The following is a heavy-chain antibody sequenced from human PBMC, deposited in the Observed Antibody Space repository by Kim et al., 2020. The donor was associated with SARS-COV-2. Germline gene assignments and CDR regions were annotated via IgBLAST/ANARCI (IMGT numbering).Heavy chain of an antibody. J-gene: IGHJ6*01. CDR2: ISGDGGST. CDR1: GFTFDDYA. V-gene: IGHV3-43*02. CDR3: AKDMSPCDIAASLGLWG. Sequence: GGSLRLSCAASGFTFDDYAMHWVRQAPGKGLEWVSLISGDGGSTYYADSVKGRFTISRDNSKNSLYLQMNSLRTEDTALYYCAKDMSPCDIAASLGLWGWGPGTPGTASS. D-gene: IGHD6-6*01.